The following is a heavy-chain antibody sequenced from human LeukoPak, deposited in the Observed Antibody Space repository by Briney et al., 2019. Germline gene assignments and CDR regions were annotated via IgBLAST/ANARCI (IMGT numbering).Heavy chain of an antibody. D-gene: IGHD5-24*01. CDR2: IKQDGSEK. CDR3: ARQWTWLFEY. Sequence: GGSLRLSCAASGFTLSSYWMSWVRQAPGKGLEWVANIKQDGSEKYYVDSVKGRFTISRDSAKNSLYLQVNSLRAEDTAVYYCARQWTWLFEYWGQGTLVTVSS. V-gene: IGHV3-7*01. J-gene: IGHJ4*02. CDR1: GFTLSSYW.